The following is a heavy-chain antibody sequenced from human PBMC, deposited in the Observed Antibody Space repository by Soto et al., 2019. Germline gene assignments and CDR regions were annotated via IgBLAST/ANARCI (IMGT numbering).Heavy chain of an antibody. V-gene: IGHV3-23*01. D-gene: IGHD4-17*01. Sequence: EVQLLESGGGLVQPGGSLRLSCAASGFTFSDAVISWVRQAPGKGLEWVSSISRSGAGTYYTDSVKGRFTISRDNSKNTLFLQMNSLRVEDTAVYYCARKPSDYAPAFDCWGQGTLVTVSS. J-gene: IGHJ4*02. CDR3: ARKPSDYAPAFDC. CDR1: GFTFSDAV. CDR2: ISRSGAGT.